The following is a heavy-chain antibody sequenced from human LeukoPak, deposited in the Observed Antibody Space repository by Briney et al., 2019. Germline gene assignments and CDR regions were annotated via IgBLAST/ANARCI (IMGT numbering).Heavy chain of an antibody. CDR3: ARDGYSYGQGPFDY. Sequence: GASVKVSCKASGYTFTDYYMHWVRQAPGQGPEWMGWINPNSGGTNYAQKFQGRVTMTRDTSISTAYMELSRLRSDDTAVYYCARDGYSYGQGPFDYWGQGTLVTVSS. CDR2: INPNSGGT. V-gene: IGHV1-2*02. J-gene: IGHJ4*02. D-gene: IGHD5-18*01. CDR1: GYTFTDYY.